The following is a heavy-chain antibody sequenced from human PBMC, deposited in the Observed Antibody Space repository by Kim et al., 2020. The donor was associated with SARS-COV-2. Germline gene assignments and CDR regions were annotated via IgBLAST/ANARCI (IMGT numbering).Heavy chain of an antibody. Sequence: GGSLRLSCEVSGFMFGNYDMHWVRQAPGKGLEWVTLISHDGIKKNYGDSVRGRFTVSRDNSKDTLYLQLSSLRPEDTAVYYCASAYDKSGYSHFDYWGQG. V-gene: IGHV3-30*03. J-gene: IGHJ4*02. D-gene: IGHD5-12*01. CDR1: GFMFGNYD. CDR3: ASAYDKSGYSHFDY. CDR2: ISHDGIKK.